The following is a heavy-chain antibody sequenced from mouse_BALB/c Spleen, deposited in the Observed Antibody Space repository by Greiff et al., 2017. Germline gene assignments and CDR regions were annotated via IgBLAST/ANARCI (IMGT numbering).Heavy chain of an antibody. CDR2: IWSGGST. J-gene: IGHJ4*01. Sequence: VQLQQSGPGLVQPSQSLSITCTVSGFSLTSYGVHWVRQSPGKGLEWLGVIWSGGSTDYNAAFISRLSISKDNSKSQVFFKMNSLQADDTAIYYCARMRTLLRFYAMDYWGQGTSVTVSS. V-gene: IGHV2-4-1*01. CDR3: ARMRTLLRFYAMDY. CDR1: GFSLTSYG. D-gene: IGHD1-1*01.